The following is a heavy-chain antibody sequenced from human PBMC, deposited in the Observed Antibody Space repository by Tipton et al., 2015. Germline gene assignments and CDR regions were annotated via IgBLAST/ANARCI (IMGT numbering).Heavy chain of an antibody. V-gene: IGHV4-34*01. J-gene: IGHJ6*02. Sequence: GLVKPSETLSLSCGVYGESFSAYYWNWIRQPPGGGLEWIGEINHSGSTTHNPSLKSRVTISVDTSKNQFSLKLSSVTAADTAVYYCARDRLRSSFAHYYYGMDVWGQGTTVTVSS. CDR1: GESFSAYY. CDR2: INHSGST. D-gene: IGHD3-3*01. CDR3: ARDRLRSSFAHYYYGMDV.